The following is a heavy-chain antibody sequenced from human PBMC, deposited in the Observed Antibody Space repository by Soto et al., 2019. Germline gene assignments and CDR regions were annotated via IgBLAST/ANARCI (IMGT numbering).Heavy chain of an antibody. CDR3: ARGIWNIEEMIYGFYFDP. J-gene: IGHJ5*02. CDR2: VYNSGST. D-gene: IGHD2-8*01. V-gene: IGHV4-59*01. Sequence: SETLSLTCTVSGGSISSNYWTWIRQPPGKGLEWIGYVYNSGSTNYNPSLKSRVTISEDTSKSQFSLKVNSMTAADTAVYYCARGIWNIEEMIYGFYFDPWGPGTLVTVSP. CDR1: GGSISSNY.